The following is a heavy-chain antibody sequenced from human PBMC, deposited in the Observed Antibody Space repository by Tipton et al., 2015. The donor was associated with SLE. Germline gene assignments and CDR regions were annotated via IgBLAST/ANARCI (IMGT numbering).Heavy chain of an antibody. J-gene: IGHJ4*02. CDR2: ISSSSSYI. V-gene: IGHV3-21*01. Sequence: SLRLSCAASGFTFSSYSMNWVRQAPGKGLEWVSSISSSSSYIYYADSVKGRFTISRDNSKNTLYLQMNSLRAEDTAVYYCARWMAGSYFDYWGQGTLVTVSS. CDR3: ARWMAGSYFDY. CDR1: GFTFSSYS. D-gene: IGHD5-12*01.